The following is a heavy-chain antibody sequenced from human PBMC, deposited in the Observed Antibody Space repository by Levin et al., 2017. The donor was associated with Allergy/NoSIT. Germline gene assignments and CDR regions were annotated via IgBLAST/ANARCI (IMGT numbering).Heavy chain of an antibody. V-gene: IGHV3-23*01. J-gene: IGHJ4*02. CDR3: AKGYYCSGASCYSGLCDY. CDR2: ISGSGAST. D-gene: IGHD2-15*01. Sequence: GGSLRLSCAASGFTFSSYGMNWVRQAPGKGLEWVSSISGSGASTWYADSVKGRFTISRDNSKSTLYLQMNSLRAEDTAVYFCAKGYYCSGASCYSGLCDYWGQGTLVTVSS. CDR1: GFTFSSYG.